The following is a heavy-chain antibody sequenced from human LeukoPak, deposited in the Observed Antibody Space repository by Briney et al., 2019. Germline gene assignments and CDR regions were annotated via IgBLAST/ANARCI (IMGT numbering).Heavy chain of an antibody. J-gene: IGHJ4*02. Sequence: SETLSLTCTVSGGSISSSSYYWGWIRQPPGKGLEWIGSIYYSGSTYYNPSLKSRVTISVDTSKNQFSLKLSSVTAADTAVYYCARGSRFLYYFDYWGQGTLVTVSS. V-gene: IGHV4-39*07. CDR1: GGSISSSSYY. CDR3: ARGSRFLYYFDY. D-gene: IGHD3-3*01. CDR2: IYYSGST.